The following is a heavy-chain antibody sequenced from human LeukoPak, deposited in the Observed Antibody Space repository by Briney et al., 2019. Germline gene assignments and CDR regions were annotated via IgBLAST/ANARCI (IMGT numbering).Heavy chain of an antibody. CDR3: ARDLGYSGFDWAP. Sequence: PSETLSLTCAVSGGSISSNNWWSWVRQPPGKGLEWIGEIYHSGSTNYNPSLKSRVTISVDKSKNQFSLNLTSVTAADAAVYYCARDLGYSGFDWAPWGQGTLVTVSS. CDR1: GGSISSNNW. V-gene: IGHV4-4*02. CDR2: IYHSGST. J-gene: IGHJ5*02. D-gene: IGHD5-12*01.